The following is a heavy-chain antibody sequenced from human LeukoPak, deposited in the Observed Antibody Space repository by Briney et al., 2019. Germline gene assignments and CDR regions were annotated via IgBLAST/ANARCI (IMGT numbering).Heavy chain of an antibody. CDR3: TRGHPGKLDY. D-gene: IGHD3-10*01. Sequence: PGGSLRLSCAASGFTFSNYMIDWVRQAPGKGLVWVSTVNSDGSSTAYADSVQGRFTISRDNAENTVFLQLHSLRAEDTAVYYCTRGHPGKLDYWGQGTLVTVSS. CDR2: VNSDGSST. CDR1: GFTFSNYM. J-gene: IGHJ4*02. V-gene: IGHV3-74*01.